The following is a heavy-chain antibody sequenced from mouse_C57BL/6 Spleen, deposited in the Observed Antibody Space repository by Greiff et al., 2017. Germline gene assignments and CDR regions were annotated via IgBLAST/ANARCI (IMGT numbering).Heavy chain of an antibody. CDR1: GYTFPSYW. J-gene: IGHJ2*01. CDR3: ARNPSNYDFDY. CDR2: IDPSDSYT. Sequence: QVQLQQPGAELVRPGTSVKLSCKASGYTFPSYWMHWVKPRPGQGLEWIGVIDPSDSYTNYNQKFKGKATLTVDTSSSTAYMQLSSLTSEDSAVYYCARNPSNYDFDYWGQGTTLTVSS. D-gene: IGHD2-5*01. V-gene: IGHV1-59*01.